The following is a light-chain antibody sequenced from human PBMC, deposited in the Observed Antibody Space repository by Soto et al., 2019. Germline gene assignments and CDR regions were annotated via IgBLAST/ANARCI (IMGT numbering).Light chain of an antibody. CDR1: QSISSW. Sequence: DIQMSQSPSTLSASVGDRVTITCRASQSISSWLAWYQHKPGKAPKLLIYAASSLQSGVPSRFSGSGSGTEFTLTISSLHPNDFATYYCQQYNSYSLTFGQGTRLEIK. V-gene: IGKV1-5*01. J-gene: IGKJ5*01. CDR2: AAS. CDR3: QQYNSYSLT.